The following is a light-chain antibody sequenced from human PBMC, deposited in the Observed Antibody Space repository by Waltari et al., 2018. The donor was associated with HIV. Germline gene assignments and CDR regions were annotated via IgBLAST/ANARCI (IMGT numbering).Light chain of an antibody. CDR2: DAS. J-gene: IGKJ4*01. V-gene: IGKV1-33*01. CDR3: QQYDNLPLT. CDR1: QDISNY. Sequence: DLQMTQSPSSLSASVGNRVTITCQASQDISNYLNWYQQKLGKAPKLLIYDASNLETGVPSRFSGSGSGTDFTVTISSLQPEDIATYFCQQYDNLPLTFGGGTKVEIK.